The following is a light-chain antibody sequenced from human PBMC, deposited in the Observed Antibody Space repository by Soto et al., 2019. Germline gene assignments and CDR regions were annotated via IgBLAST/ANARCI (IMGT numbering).Light chain of an antibody. J-gene: IGLJ2*01. V-gene: IGLV2-14*01. Sequence: QSALTQPASVSGSPGQSLTISCTGTSGDVGRYDSVSWYKHRPGKVPELIIFSDRFSGSKSGNTASLTISGLQAEDEADYCCSSYTTNRTPVFGGGTKLTVL. CDR3: SSYTTNRTPV. CDR1: SGDVGRYDS.